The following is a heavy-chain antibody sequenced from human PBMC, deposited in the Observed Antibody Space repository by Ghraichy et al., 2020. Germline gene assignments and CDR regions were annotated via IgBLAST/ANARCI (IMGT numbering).Heavy chain of an antibody. Sequence: LSLTCAASGFIFRRDSMNWVRQAPGKGLEWVSSISGDNKYIYYADLVKGRFTISRDNAKNLLYLQMNSLSAEDTAVYYCARDSTVFGVVVGIDYWGQGALVTVSS. J-gene: IGHJ4*02. CDR1: GFIFRRDS. D-gene: IGHD3-3*01. V-gene: IGHV3-21*06. CDR2: ISGDNKYI. CDR3: ARDSTVFGVVVGIDY.